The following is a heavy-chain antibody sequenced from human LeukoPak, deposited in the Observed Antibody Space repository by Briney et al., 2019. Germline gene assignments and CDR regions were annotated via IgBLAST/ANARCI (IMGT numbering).Heavy chain of an antibody. Sequence: GGSLRLTCAASGFTFDDYGMSWVRQAPGKGLEWVSGINWNGGSTGYADSLKGRFTISRDNAKNSLYLQMNSLRAEDTALYYCARVGYYDSSGYQYYFDYWGQGTLVTVSS. CDR3: ARVGYYDSSGYQYYFDY. J-gene: IGHJ4*02. CDR1: GFTFDDYG. CDR2: INWNGGST. D-gene: IGHD3-22*01. V-gene: IGHV3-20*04.